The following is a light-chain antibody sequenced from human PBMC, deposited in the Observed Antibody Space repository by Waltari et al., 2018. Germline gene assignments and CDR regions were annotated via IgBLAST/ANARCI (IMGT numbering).Light chain of an antibody. Sequence: DVQMTQSPSSLSASVGDRVTITCQASQEIRKYLNWYQQKPGKAPNLLISDASTLRPGVPSRFSGSGSGTDFTLIISVLQPEDIAIYYCQQSYSSPWTFAQGTKVEIK. V-gene: IGKV1-33*01. J-gene: IGKJ1*01. CDR3: QQSYSSPWT. CDR2: DAS. CDR1: QEIRKY.